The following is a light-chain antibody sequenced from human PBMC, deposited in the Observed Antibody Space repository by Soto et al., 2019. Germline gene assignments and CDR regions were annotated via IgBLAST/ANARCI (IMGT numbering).Light chain of an antibody. V-gene: IGKV3-15*01. J-gene: IGKJ3*01. Sequence: EIVMTQSPATLSVSPGERATLSCRASQSVGSHLAWYQQKPGQAPKLLIYYTSTRATGIPARFSGSGSGTEFTLTISSLQSEDFAVYYCQQYNNWPLTFGLGTKVDIK. CDR1: QSVGSH. CDR2: YTS. CDR3: QQYNNWPLT.